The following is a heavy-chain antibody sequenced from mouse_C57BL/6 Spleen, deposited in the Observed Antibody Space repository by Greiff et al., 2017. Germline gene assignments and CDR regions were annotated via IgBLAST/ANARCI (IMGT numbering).Heavy chain of an antibody. V-gene: IGHV1-63*01. CDR1: GYTFTNYW. CDR2: IYPGGGYT. J-gene: IGHJ1*03. CDR3: ARRYFWYFDV. Sequence: QVQLQQSGAELVRPGTSVKMSCKASGYTFTNYWIGWAKQRPGHGLEWIGDIYPGGGYTNYNEKFKGKATLTADKSSSTAYMQFSSLTSEDSAIYYCARRYFWYFDVWGTGTTGTVSS. D-gene: IGHD1-1*01.